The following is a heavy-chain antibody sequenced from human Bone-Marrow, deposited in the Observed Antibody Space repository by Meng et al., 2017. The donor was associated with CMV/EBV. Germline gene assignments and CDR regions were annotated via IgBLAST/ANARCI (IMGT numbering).Heavy chain of an antibody. Sequence: GESLKISCAASGFTFSSYVMSWVRQAPGKGLEWVSAISGSGGSTYYADSVKGRFTISRDNSKNTLYLQMNSLRAEDTAVYYCAKGRILYKWCMLTSPYYYYYGMDVWGQGTTVTVSS. CDR1: GFTFSSYV. CDR3: AKGRILYKWCMLTSPYYYYYGMDV. D-gene: IGHD2-8*01. J-gene: IGHJ6*02. CDR2: ISGSGGST. V-gene: IGHV3-23*01.